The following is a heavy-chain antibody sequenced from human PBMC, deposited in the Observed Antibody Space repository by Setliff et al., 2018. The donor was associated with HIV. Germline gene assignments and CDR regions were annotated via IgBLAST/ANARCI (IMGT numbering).Heavy chain of an antibody. J-gene: IGHJ4*02. Sequence: GGSLRLSCAASGFTFSSYAMSWVRQAPGRGLEWVSGISGSGGPTYYADSVRGRFTISRDNAKNSLYLQMNSLRAEDTAVYYCARFSTGYALFDYWGQGVLVTVSS. CDR1: GFTFSSYA. CDR3: ARFSTGYALFDY. CDR2: ISGSGGPT. V-gene: IGHV3-23*01. D-gene: IGHD3-9*01.